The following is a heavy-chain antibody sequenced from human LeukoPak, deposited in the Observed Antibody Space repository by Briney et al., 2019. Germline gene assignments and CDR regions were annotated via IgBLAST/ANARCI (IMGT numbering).Heavy chain of an antibody. CDR3: ARGPDMVRGVIALRRRYFDY. J-gene: IGHJ4*02. Sequence: GASVKVSCKTSGYSFILYGISWVRQAPGQGPEWMGWISTSTGDTKYTQKFQGRVTLTTDTSTSTVYMELSSLRSEDTAVYYCARGPDMVRGVIALRRRYFDYWGQGTLVTVSS. CDR2: ISTSTGDT. D-gene: IGHD3-10*01. V-gene: IGHV1-18*01. CDR1: GYSFILYG.